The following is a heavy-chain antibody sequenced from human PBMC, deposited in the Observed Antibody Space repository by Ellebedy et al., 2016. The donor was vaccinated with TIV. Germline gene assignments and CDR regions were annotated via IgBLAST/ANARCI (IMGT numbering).Heavy chain of an antibody. Sequence: AASVKVSCKASGYTFTSYGISWVRQAPGQGLEWMGWISAYNGNTNYAQKLQGRVTMTTDTSTSTAYMELRSLRSDDTAVYYCASGYGYDFWSGLVGDYYYYYGMDVWGQGTTVTVSS. CDR3: ASGYGYDFWSGLVGDYYYYYGMDV. CDR2: ISAYNGNT. V-gene: IGHV1-18*01. D-gene: IGHD3-3*01. J-gene: IGHJ6*02. CDR1: GYTFTSYG.